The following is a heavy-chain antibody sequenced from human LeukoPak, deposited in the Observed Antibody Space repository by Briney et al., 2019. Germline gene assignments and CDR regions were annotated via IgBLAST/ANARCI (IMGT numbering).Heavy chain of an antibody. D-gene: IGHD3-3*01. CDR3: ARANYDFWSNWFDP. J-gene: IGHJ5*02. V-gene: IGHV1-18*01. CDR1: GYTFTSYG. Sequence: ASVKVSCKASGYTFTSYGISWVRQAPGQGLEWMGWISAYNGNTNYARKLQGRVTMTTDTSTSTAYMELRSLRSDDTAVYYCARANYDFWSNWFDPWGRGTLVTVSS. CDR2: ISAYNGNT.